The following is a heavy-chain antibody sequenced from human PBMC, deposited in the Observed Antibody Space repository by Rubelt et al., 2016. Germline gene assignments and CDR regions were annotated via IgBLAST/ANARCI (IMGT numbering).Heavy chain of an antibody. V-gene: IGHV1-3*01. J-gene: IGHJ3*02. Sequence: QVQLVQSGAEVKKPGASVKVSCKASGYTFTSYAMHWVRQAPGQRLEWMGWISAYNGNTNYAQRLQGRVTRTTDTATSTAYMELRSLRADDTAVYDWARERGGSYLPGAFDIWGQGTMVTVSS. CDR1: GYTFTSYA. CDR2: ISAYNGNT. CDR3: ARERGGSYLPGAFDI. D-gene: IGHD1-26*01.